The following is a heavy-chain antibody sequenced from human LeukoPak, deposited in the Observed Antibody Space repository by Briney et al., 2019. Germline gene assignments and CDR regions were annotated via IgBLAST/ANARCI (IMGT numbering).Heavy chain of an antibody. CDR1: GFTVSSNY. Sequence: PRGSLRLSCAASGFTVSSNYMSWVRQAPGKGLEWVSVIYSGGSTYYADSVKGRFTISRDNSKNTLYLQMNSLRAEDTAVYYCSTVRGGGYNVGDYWGQGTLVTVSS. D-gene: IGHD5-24*01. V-gene: IGHV3-53*01. J-gene: IGHJ4*02. CDR3: STVRGGGYNVGDY. CDR2: IYSGGST.